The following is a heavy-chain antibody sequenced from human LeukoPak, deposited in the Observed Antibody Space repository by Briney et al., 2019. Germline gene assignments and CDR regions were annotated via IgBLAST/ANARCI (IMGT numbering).Heavy chain of an antibody. CDR1: GGSLSSGVYY. V-gene: IGHV4-30-4*01. CDR2: FCYTGST. J-gene: IGHJ3*02. D-gene: IGHD4-23*01. Sequence: SQTLSLTCTVFGGSLSSGVYYWGGIRQPPGKGLEWIGYFCYTGSTYYNPSLTSQVTISVDTSKNQCTLKLSSVTAADTAVYYCARMPANGGNSPAVHGAFDIWGQGTMVTVSS. CDR3: ARMPANGGNSPAVHGAFDI.